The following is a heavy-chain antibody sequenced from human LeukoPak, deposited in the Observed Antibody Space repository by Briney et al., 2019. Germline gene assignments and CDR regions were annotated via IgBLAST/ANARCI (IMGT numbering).Heavy chain of an antibody. D-gene: IGHD5-18*01. CDR3: ARDRLRGYSYGNHFDY. Sequence: GRSLRLSCAASGFTFSSYGMHWVRQAPGKGLEWVAVISYDGSNKYYADSVKGRFTISRDSSKNTLYLQMNSLRAEDTAVYYCARDRLRGYSYGNHFDYWGQGTLVTVSS. CDR2: ISYDGSNK. CDR1: GFTFSSYG. J-gene: IGHJ4*02. V-gene: IGHV3-30*03.